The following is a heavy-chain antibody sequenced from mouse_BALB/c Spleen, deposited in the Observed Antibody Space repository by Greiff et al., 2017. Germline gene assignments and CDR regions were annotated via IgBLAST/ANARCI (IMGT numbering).Heavy chain of an antibody. Sequence: VQLQESGPELVRPGVSVKISCKGSGYTFTDYAMHWVKQSHAKSLEWIGVISTYYGNTNYNQKFKGKATMTVDKSSSTAYMELARLTSEDSAIYYCARGMGYYFDYWGQGTTLTVSS. CDR2: ISTYYGNT. J-gene: IGHJ2*01. D-gene: IGHD2-3*01. CDR1: GYTFTDYA. V-gene: IGHV1-67*01. CDR3: ARGMGYYFDY.